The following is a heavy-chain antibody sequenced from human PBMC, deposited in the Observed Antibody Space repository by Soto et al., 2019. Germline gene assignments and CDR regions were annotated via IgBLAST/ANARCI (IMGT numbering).Heavy chain of an antibody. CDR3: ARLDGYDSIDY. Sequence: QVQLQQWGAGLLEPSETLSLTCAVYGGSFSGYYWSWIRQPPGKGLEWIGEINHSGSTNYNPSLKSRVTISVDTSKNQFSLKLSSVTAADTAVYYCARLDGYDSIDYWGQGTLVTVSS. CDR1: GGSFSGYY. D-gene: IGHD5-12*01. J-gene: IGHJ4*02. V-gene: IGHV4-34*01. CDR2: INHSGST.